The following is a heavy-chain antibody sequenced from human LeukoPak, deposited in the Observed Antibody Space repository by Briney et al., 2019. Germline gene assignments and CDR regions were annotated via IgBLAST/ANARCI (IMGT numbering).Heavy chain of an antibody. CDR2: IYYSGST. CDR1: GGSISSSSYY. J-gene: IGHJ6*03. Sequence: SETLSLTCTVSGGSISSSSYYWGWIRQPPGKGLEWIGSIYYSGSTYYNPSLKSRATISVDTSKNQFSLKLSSVTAADTAVYYCARDRVGGSSYYYYYYYMDVWGKGTTVTVSS. D-gene: IGHD3-16*01. CDR3: ARDRVGGSSYYYYYYYMDV. V-gene: IGHV4-39*02.